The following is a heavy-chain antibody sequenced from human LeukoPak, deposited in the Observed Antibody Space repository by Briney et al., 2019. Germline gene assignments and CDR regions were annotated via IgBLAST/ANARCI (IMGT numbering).Heavy chain of an antibody. CDR3: VREYFYKSSGYRALRY. J-gene: IGHJ4*02. Sequence: PGGSLRLSCAAAGLLFNTYCVGSVRPAPGKGLEWVANISEGGSKKFYVGSVKARSTLSRDNAKDSLYLKMTGLRTEDTAVYYCVREYFYKSSGYRALRYRGQGALVTVSS. V-gene: IGHV3-7*01. CDR1: GLLFNTYC. CDR2: ISEGGSKK. D-gene: IGHD3-22*01.